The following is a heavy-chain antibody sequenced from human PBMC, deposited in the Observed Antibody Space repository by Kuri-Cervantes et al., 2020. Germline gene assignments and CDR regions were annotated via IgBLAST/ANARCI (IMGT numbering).Heavy chain of an antibody. Sequence: ASVKVSCKASGYTFTGYYMHWVRQAPGQGLEWMGWINPNSGGTNYAQKFQGRVTMTRDTSTSTVYMELSSLRSEDTAVYYCARQELACSGGSCYWFDPWGKGTLVTVSS. V-gene: IGHV1-2*02. CDR3: ARQELACSGGSCYWFDP. CDR2: INPNSGGT. CDR1: GYTFTGYY. D-gene: IGHD2-15*01. J-gene: IGHJ5*02.